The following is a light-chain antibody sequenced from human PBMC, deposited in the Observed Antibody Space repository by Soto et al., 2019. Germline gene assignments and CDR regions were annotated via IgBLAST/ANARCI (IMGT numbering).Light chain of an antibody. V-gene: IGLV1-51*01. CDR2: DSN. CDR1: SSNIGNNY. CDR3: GTWDSSLSAGV. J-gene: IGLJ2*01. Sequence: QSALTQLPSVSAAPGQKVTISCSGSSSNIGNNYVSWYQQLPGTAPKLLIYDSNKRPSDIPDRFSGSKSGTSATLGITGLQTGDEADYYCGTWDSSLSAGVFGGGTKVTVL.